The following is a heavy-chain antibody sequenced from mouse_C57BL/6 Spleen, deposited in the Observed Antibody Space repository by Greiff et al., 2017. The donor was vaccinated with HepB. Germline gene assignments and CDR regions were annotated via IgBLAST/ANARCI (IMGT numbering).Heavy chain of an antibody. CDR3: ARTLTLRDWFAY. CDR1: GYAFSSSW. V-gene: IGHV1-82*01. CDR2: IYPGDGDT. Sequence: QVQLQQSGPELVKPGASVKISYKASGYAFSSSWMNWVKQRPGKGLEWIGRIYPGDGDTNYNGKFKGKATLTADKSSSTAYMQRSSLTSEDSAVYFCARTLTLRDWFAYWGQGTLVTVSA. J-gene: IGHJ3*01. D-gene: IGHD1-2*01.